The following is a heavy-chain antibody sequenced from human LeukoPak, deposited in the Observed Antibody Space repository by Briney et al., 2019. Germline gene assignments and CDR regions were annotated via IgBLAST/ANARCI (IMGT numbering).Heavy chain of an antibody. CDR2: ISYDGSNK. J-gene: IGHJ4*02. CDR3: AKDRCGGDCYSMDY. Sequence: PGRSLRLSCAASGFTFSSYGMHWVRQAPGKGLEWVAVISYDGSNKYYADSVKGRFTISRDNSKNTLYLQMSSLRAEDTAVYYCAKDRCGGDCYSMDYWGQGTLVTVSS. D-gene: IGHD2-21*02. V-gene: IGHV3-30*18. CDR1: GFTFSSYG.